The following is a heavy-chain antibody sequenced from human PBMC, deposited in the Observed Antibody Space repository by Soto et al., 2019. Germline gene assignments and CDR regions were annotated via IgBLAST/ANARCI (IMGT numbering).Heavy chain of an antibody. CDR3: AKDSPSPVTVTTFST. J-gene: IGHJ5*02. CDR1: GFTFSSYA. Sequence: GGSLRLSCAASGFTFSSYAMSWVRQAPGKGLEWVSSISGSGDSTYYADSVKGRFTISRDNSKNTLYLQMNSLRAEDTAVYYCAKDSPSPVTVTTFSTWGQGTLVTASS. CDR2: ISGSGDST. V-gene: IGHV3-23*01. D-gene: IGHD4-17*01.